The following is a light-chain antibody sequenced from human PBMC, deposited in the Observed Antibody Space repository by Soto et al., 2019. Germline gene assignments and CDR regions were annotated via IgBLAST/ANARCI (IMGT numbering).Light chain of an antibody. CDR3: QKFTSAPFT. V-gene: IGKV1-27*01. Sequence: DIQMTQSPSSLSASVGDRFTITCRASQGISNHLAWYHQKPGQLPKLLIYAASILQSGVPSRFSGSGSGTDFTLTISSLQPEDVGIYYCQKFTSAPFTFGGGTKVDIK. CDR2: AAS. J-gene: IGKJ4*01. CDR1: QGISNH.